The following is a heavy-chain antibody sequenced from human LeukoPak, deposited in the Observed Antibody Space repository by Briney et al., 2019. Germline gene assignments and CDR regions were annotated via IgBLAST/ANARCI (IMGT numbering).Heavy chain of an antibody. V-gene: IGHV3-33*01. CDR2: IWYDGSNK. D-gene: IGHD3-9*01. J-gene: IGHJ4*02. Sequence: QPGRSLRLSCAASGFTFSSYGMHWVRQAPGKGLEWVAVIWYDGSNKYYADSVKGRFTISRDNSKNTVYVQMNSLRAEDTAVYYCGASNLLTGYFSLNYWGQGTLATVSS. CDR3: GASNLLTGYFSLNY. CDR1: GFTFSSYG.